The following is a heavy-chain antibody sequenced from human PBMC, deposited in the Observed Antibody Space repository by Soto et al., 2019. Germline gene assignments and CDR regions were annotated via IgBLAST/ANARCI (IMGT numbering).Heavy chain of an antibody. D-gene: IGHD2-21*01. CDR2: IYHSGST. Sequence: SETLSLTCAVPGGSISRSNWWSWVRQPPGKGLEWIGEIYHSGSTNYNPSLKSRVTISVDKSKNQFSLKLNSVTAADTAVYYCATLPPRIVVVFTGMPTWGQGILVTVSS. V-gene: IGHV4-4*02. J-gene: IGHJ5*02. CDR3: ATLPPRIVVVFTGMPT. CDR1: GGSISRSNW.